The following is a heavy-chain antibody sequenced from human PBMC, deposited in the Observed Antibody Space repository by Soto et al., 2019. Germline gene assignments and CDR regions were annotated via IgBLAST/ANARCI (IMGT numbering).Heavy chain of an antibody. V-gene: IGHV3-21*01. D-gene: IGHD2-8*02. Sequence: EVQVVESGGGLVKPGGSLRLSCTASGFTFDTYTMNWLRQAPGRGLEWVSSISATTTYKYYAASVEGRFTISRDNAKNSLYLQTNSLGAEDTAVYYCARGSASKSGHLWYFDRWGRGTLFTVSS. J-gene: IGHJ2*01. CDR2: ISATTTYK. CDR1: GFTFDTYT. CDR3: ARGSASKSGHLWYFDR.